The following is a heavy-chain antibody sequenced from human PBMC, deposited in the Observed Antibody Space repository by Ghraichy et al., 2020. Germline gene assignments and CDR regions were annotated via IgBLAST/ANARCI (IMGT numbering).Heavy chain of an antibody. J-gene: IGHJ3*02. CDR2: ISFDGSNK. D-gene: IGHD3-10*01. CDR3: ARLGVWFGEEPLDI. CDR1: GFTFSSSA. Sequence: LSLPCAASGFTFSSSAMHWVRQASGKGLEWVAVISFDGSNKYYGDSVKGRFTISRDTSKSTLYLQMNSLRPEDKAVYFCARLGVWFGEEPLDIWGRGTMVTVSS. V-gene: IGHV3-30*04.